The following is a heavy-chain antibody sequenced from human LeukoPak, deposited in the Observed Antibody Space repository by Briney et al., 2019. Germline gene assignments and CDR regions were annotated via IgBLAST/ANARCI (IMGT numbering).Heavy chain of an antibody. D-gene: IGHD3-3*01. CDR3: ARETGITIFGVVIMQMDV. CDR1: GYTFTSYY. CDR2: INPSGGST. J-gene: IGHJ6*02. V-gene: IGHV1-46*01. Sequence: AASVKVSCKASGYTFTSYYMHWVRQAPGQGLEWMGIINPSGGSTSYAQKFQGRVTMTRDTSTSTVYMELSSLRSEDTAVYYCARETGITIFGVVIMQMDVWGQGTTVTVSS.